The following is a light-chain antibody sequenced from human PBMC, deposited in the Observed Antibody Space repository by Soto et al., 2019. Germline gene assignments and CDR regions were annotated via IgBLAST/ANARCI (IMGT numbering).Light chain of an antibody. CDR3: QQRSNWPPLT. Sequence: EIVLTQSPGTLSLSPGERATLSCRASQSISYYLAWYQQKPGQAPRLLIYDASNRATGIPARFSGSGSGTDFTLTISSLEPEDFAVYYCQQRSNWPPLTFGGGTKVDIK. J-gene: IGKJ4*01. CDR2: DAS. V-gene: IGKV3-11*01. CDR1: QSISYY.